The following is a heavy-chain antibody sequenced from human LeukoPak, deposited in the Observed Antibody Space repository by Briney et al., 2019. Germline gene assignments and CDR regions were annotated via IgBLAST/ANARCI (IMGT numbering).Heavy chain of an antibody. J-gene: IGHJ4*02. Sequence: SETLSLTCTVSGSSISSHYWSWIRQPPGKGLEWIGYIYYSGSTSYNPSLKSRVTISVDTSKNQFSLKVRSVTAADTAVYYCARARELYYFDYWGQGNLGTVSS. D-gene: IGHD3-10*01. V-gene: IGHV4-59*11. CDR2: IYYSGST. CDR3: ARARELYYFDY. CDR1: GSSISSHY.